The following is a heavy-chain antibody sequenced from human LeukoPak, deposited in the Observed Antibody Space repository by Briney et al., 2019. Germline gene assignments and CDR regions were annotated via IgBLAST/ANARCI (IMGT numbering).Heavy chain of an antibody. Sequence: ASVKVSCKASGYPFTSYDINWVRQATGQGLEWMGWMNPNYGNTGEAQKFQGRVTMTRNTSISTAYMELSSLRSEDTAVYDCARSPEYISSSPIYDPWVQGTLVTVSS. CDR3: ARSPEYISSSPIYDP. D-gene: IGHD6-6*01. J-gene: IGHJ5*02. V-gene: IGHV1-8*02. CDR1: GYPFTSYD. CDR2: MNPNYGNT.